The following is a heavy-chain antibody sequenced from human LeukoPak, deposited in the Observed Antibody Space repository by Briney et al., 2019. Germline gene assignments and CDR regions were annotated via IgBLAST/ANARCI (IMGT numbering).Heavy chain of an antibody. J-gene: IGHJ4*02. Sequence: SETLSLTCNVSGASISLYYWSWIRQPPGKGLEWLGYVFYTGSTSYNPSLKSRATVSLDTSKTHYSLSLTSVNAADTAVYYCARGRTPYESSGDYLFDYWGRGILVTVSS. D-gene: IGHD3-22*01. CDR1: GASISLYY. CDR3: ARGRTPYESSGDYLFDY. V-gene: IGHV4-59*01. CDR2: VFYTGST.